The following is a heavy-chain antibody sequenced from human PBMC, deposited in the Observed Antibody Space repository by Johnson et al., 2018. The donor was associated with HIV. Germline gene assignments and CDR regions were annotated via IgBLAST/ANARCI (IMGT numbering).Heavy chain of an antibody. V-gene: IGHV3-15*01. Sequence: EVQLVESGGVVVQPGGSLRLPCAASGFNFSNDAIHWVRQAPGKGLEWVGRIKSKTDGGTTDYAAPVKGRFTISRDDSKNTLYVQMNSLKTEDTAVYYCTTDSRYSDSSGYYYWLGRGAFDIWGQGTMVTVSS. CDR3: TTDSRYSDSSGYYYWLGRGAFDI. J-gene: IGHJ3*02. CDR2: IKSKTDGGTT. CDR1: GFNFSNDA. D-gene: IGHD3-22*01.